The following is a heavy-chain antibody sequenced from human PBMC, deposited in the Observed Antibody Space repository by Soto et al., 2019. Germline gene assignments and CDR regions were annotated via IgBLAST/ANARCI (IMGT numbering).Heavy chain of an antibody. V-gene: IGHV3-23*01. CDR2: ISCCGGST. J-gene: IGHJ4*02. Sequence: EVQLLESGGGVVQPGGSLRLSCVASGFNFKKFAMAWVRQAPGEGLEWVSGISCCGGSTSYADSVKGRFSIARDYSKNTLSLQMNSLRVEDKAQYYCAKADGEQWLVPHLDNWGQGTLVTVS. CDR3: AKADGEQWLVPHLDN. CDR1: GFNFKKFA. D-gene: IGHD6-19*01.